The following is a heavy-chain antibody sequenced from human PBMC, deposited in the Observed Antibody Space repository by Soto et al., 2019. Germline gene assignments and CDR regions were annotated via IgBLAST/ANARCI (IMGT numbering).Heavy chain of an antibody. CDR2: IYYSGNT. D-gene: IGHD2-21*02. J-gene: IGHJ4*02. CDR1: GGSISSGDYY. Sequence: SETLSLTCTVSGGSISSGDYYWSWIRQPPGKGLEWIGYIYYSGNTNYNPSLKSRVTIAVDTSKNQFSLKLNSVTAADTAIYFCAKNSCGGGCPRYYFDFWSQGTLVTVSS. CDR3: AKNSCGGGCPRYYFDF. V-gene: IGHV4-61*08.